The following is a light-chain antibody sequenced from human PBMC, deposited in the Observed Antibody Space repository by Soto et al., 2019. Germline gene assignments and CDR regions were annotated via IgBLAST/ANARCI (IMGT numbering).Light chain of an antibody. CDR2: EVT. V-gene: IGLV2-8*01. CDR1: GSDVGGYNF. Sequence: QSALTQPPSASGSPGQSVTISCTGTGSDVGGYNFVSWYQHHPGKAPKLMIYEVTRRPSGVPDRFSGSKSVNTASLTVSGLQAEDEADYYCSSHAGINNVVFGGGTKLTVL. CDR3: SSHAGINNVV. J-gene: IGLJ3*02.